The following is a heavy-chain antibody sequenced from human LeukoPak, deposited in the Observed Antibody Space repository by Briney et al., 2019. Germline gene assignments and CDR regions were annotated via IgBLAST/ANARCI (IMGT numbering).Heavy chain of an antibody. CDR2: INPSGGST. CDR1: GYTFTSYY. CDR3: AREDVWRFRSNYGMDV. D-gene: IGHD3-3*01. J-gene: IGHJ6*02. Sequence: GASVKVSCKASGYTFTSYYMHWVRQAAGQGLEWLGIINPSGGSTSYAQNFQDRVTMTRDTSTSTVYKELSSLRSEETAVNYCAREDVWRFRSNYGMDVWGQGTTVTVSS. V-gene: IGHV1-46*01.